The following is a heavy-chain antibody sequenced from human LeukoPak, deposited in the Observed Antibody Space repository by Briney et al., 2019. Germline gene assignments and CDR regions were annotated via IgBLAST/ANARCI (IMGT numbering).Heavy chain of an antibody. CDR1: GGSISSYY. CDR3: ARHVEQWLTPFDY. V-gene: IGHV4-59*08. D-gene: IGHD6-19*01. Sequence: PSETLSLTCTVSGGSISSYYWSWIRQSPGKGLEWIGYIYYCGRTNYNPSLKSRVTISVDTSKNQFSQKLSSVTAADTAVYYCARHVEQWLTPFDYWGQGTLVTVSS. J-gene: IGHJ4*02. CDR2: IYYCGRT.